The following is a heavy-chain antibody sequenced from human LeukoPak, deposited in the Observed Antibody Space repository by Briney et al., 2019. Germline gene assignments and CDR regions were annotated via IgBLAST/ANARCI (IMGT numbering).Heavy chain of an antibody. J-gene: IGHJ6*03. CDR2: IYHSGST. CDR3: ARGRVGRDSSVSYYYYYYMDV. Sequence: PSGTLSLTCAVSGGSISSSNWWSWVRQPPGKGLEWIGEIYHSGSTNYNPSLKSRVTISVDTSKNQFSLKLSSVTAADTAVYYCARGRVGRDSSVSYYYYYYMDVWGKGTTVTVSS. D-gene: IGHD6-19*01. V-gene: IGHV4-4*02. CDR1: GGSISSSNW.